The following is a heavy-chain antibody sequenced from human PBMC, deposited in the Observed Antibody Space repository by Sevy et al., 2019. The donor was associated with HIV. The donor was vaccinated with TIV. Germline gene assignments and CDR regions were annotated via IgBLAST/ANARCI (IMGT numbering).Heavy chain of an antibody. D-gene: IGHD3-22*01. V-gene: IGHV3-30-3*01. CDR1: GFTFSSYA. CDR3: ARVLSDSSDDY. J-gene: IGHJ4*02. Sequence: GGSLRLSCVASGFTFSSYAMHWVRQAPGKGLEWVAVISYDGSNKYYADSVKGRFTISRDNSKNTLYLQMNSLRAEDTAVYYCARVLSDSSDDYWGQGTLVTVSS. CDR2: ISYDGSNK.